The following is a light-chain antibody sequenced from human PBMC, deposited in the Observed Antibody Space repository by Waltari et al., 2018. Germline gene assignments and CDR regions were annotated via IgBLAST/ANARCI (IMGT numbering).Light chain of an antibody. CDR3: ATWDDSLKEV. Sequence: QSVLTQPPSASGTPGQRVTISCSGSSSNIGSNKVNWYQQLPGTAPKLLIYSNNQRRSGVPDRFSGSKSGTSASLAISGLQSEDEADYYCATWDDSLKEVFGGGTKLTVL. J-gene: IGLJ2*01. V-gene: IGLV1-44*01. CDR1: SSNIGSNK. CDR2: SNN.